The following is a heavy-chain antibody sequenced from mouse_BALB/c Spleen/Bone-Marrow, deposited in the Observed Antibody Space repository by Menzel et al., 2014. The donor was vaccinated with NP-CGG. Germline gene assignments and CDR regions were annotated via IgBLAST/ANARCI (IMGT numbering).Heavy chain of an antibody. J-gene: IGHJ1*01. CDR1: GYTFTSYW. V-gene: IGHV1S81*02. Sequence: VQRVESGDELVKPGASVKLSCKASGYTFTSYWMHWVKQRPGQGLEWIGEINPSNGRTNYVEKFKSKATRSGDKSSSTVYMQLSSLTSEDSAVYYCARSGYWYFDVWGAGTTVTGSA. CDR2: INPSNGRT. D-gene: IGHD3-1*01. CDR3: ARSGYWYFDV.